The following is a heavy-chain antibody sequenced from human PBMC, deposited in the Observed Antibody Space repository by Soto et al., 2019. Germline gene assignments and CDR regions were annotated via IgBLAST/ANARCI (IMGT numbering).Heavy chain of an antibody. CDR1: GGSLSGYY. Sequence: QVQLQQWGAGLLKPSETLSLTCAVYGGSLSGYYWSWIRQPPGMGLEWIGEINRSGSTNYIPSLNSRVIISVNTSKNQFSLKLSSVTAADTAVYYCARGLLGGAATWGQGTLVTVSS. J-gene: IGHJ5*02. D-gene: IGHD3-16*01. CDR2: INRSGST. CDR3: ARGLLGGAAT. V-gene: IGHV4-34*01.